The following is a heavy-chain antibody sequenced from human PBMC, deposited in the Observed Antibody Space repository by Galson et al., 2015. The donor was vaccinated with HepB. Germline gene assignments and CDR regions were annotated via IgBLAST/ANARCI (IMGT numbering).Heavy chain of an antibody. CDR1: GFTFSSYN. V-gene: IGHV3-21*01. CDR3: VRDPPLGTPFDH. CDR2: ISSSSSYT. D-gene: IGHD7-27*01. Sequence: SLRLSCAASGFTFSSYNMNWVRQAPGKGLEWDASISSSSSYTYYADSLKGRFTVSRDNVKNSLYLQMNSLRAEDTAVYYCVRDPPLGTPFDHWGQGTLVTVSS. J-gene: IGHJ4*02.